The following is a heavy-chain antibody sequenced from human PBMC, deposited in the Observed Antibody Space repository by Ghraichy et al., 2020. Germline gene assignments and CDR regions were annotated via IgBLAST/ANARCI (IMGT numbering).Heavy chain of an antibody. CDR1: GFTFSSYG. CDR2: ISYDGSNK. CDR3: AKGGRWLQNAFDI. J-gene: IGHJ3*02. Sequence: GGSLRLSCAASGFTFSSYGMHWVRQAPGKGLEWVAVISYDGSNKYYADSVKGRFTISRDNSKNTLYLQMNSLRAEDTAVYYCAKGGRWLQNAFDIWGQGTMVTVSS. V-gene: IGHV3-30*18. D-gene: IGHD5-24*01.